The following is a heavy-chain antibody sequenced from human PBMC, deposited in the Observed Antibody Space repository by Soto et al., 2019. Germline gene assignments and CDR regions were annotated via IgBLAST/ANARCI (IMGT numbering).Heavy chain of an antibody. CDR1: GFTFSSYA. J-gene: IGHJ4*02. CDR3: ARDSWGYSGSYQGDY. Sequence: GGSLRLSCAASGFTFSSYAMHWVRQAPGKGLEWVAVISYDGSNKYYADSVKGRFTISRDNSKNTLYLQMNSLRAEDRAVYYCARDSWGYSGSYQGDYWGQGPLVTVSS. CDR2: ISYDGSNK. V-gene: IGHV3-30-3*01. D-gene: IGHD1-26*01.